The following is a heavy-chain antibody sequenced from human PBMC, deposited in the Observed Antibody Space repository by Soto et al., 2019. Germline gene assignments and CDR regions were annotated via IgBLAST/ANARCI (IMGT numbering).Heavy chain of an antibody. V-gene: IGHV1-69*13. Sequence: ASVKVSCKASGGTFSSYAISWVRQAPGQGLEWMGGIIPIFGTANYAQKFQGRVTITADESTSTAYMELSSLRSEDTAVYYCVRGGSWSTNWFDSWGQGTLVTVSS. D-gene: IGHD6-13*01. J-gene: IGHJ5*01. CDR2: IIPIFGTA. CDR3: VRGGSWSTNWFDS. CDR1: GGTFSSYA.